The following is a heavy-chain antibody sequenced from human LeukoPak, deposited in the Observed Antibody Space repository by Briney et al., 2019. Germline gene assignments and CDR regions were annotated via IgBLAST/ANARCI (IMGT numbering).Heavy chain of an antibody. J-gene: IGHJ5*02. CDR1: GGSFSGYY. Sequence: PSETLSLTCAVYGGSFSGYYWSWIRQPPGKGLEWIGEINHSGSTNYNPSLKSRVTISVDTSKNQFSLKLSSVTAADTAVDYCARGFNVVRHWFDPWGQGTLVTVSS. D-gene: IGHD3-22*01. CDR2: INHSGST. V-gene: IGHV4-34*01. CDR3: ARGFNVVRHWFDP.